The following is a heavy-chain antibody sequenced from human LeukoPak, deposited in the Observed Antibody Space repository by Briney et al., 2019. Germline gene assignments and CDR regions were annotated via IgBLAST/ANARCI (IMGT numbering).Heavy chain of an antibody. Sequence: GGSLRLSCVASGFTFSSYAMSWVRQAPGKGLEWVSAISGGGGTTLYADSVKGRFTISRDNAKNSLYLQMNSLRAEDTAVYYCARGSFSATTPPGYYYGMDVWGQGTTVTASS. J-gene: IGHJ6*02. CDR1: GFTFSSYA. D-gene: IGHD1-26*01. CDR3: ARGSFSATTPPGYYYGMDV. V-gene: IGHV3-23*01. CDR2: ISGGGGTT.